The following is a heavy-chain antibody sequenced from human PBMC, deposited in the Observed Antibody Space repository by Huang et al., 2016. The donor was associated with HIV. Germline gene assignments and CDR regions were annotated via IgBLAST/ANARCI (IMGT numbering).Heavy chain of an antibody. CDR1: GYTFSIYG. Sequence: QIQLVQSGPEVKKPGASVKVSCKASGYTFSIYGIRWVRQAPGQGPAGMGWGSAYRGYTNYSQKFQGRVTMTADTSASTAYMDLRSLTSDDTAVYYCARVPSDHFSDYWGQGTLVTVSS. CDR2: GSAYRGYT. J-gene: IGHJ4*02. V-gene: IGHV1-18*01. CDR3: ARVPSDHFSDY.